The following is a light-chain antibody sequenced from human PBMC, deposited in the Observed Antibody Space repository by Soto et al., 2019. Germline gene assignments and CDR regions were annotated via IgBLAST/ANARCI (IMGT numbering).Light chain of an antibody. V-gene: IGKV1-33*01. Sequence: DIQMTQSPSSLSASEGDRVTITCQSSHSLSRNLNWFQQKPGEAPQLLIYDATNLEGGVRSRFSRSACGKDFLLTISSLADEDVATYCCQQYNTLLSFGGGTEVEIK. CDR1: HSLSRN. CDR3: QQYNTLLS. CDR2: DAT. J-gene: IGKJ4*01.